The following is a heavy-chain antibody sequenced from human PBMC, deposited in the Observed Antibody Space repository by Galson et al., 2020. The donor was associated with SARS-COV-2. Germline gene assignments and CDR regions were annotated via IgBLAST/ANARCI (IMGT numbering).Heavy chain of an antibody. CDR2: IQTSGNT. CDR3: ARKKGDSSGFDP. J-gene: IGHJ5*02. D-gene: IGHD3-22*01. V-gene: IGHV4-4*07. CDR1: GDSISGYY. Sequence: ASETLSLTCTVSGDSISGYYWNWIRQPAGKGLEWIGRIQTSGNTDYNPSLKSRVTMSTDTSKNQLSLKLTSVTAADTAVYYCARKKGDSSGFDPWGQGTLVTVSS.